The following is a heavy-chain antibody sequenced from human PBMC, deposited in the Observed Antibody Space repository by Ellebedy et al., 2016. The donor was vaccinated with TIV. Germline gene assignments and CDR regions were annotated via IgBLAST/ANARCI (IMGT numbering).Heavy chain of an antibody. V-gene: IGHV3-30*04. D-gene: IGHD2-2*01. CDR2: ISSDGRNK. J-gene: IGHJ4*02. CDR3: AKIVPLRLSQMRAGKQKGAFIDY. Sequence: GGSLRLSXEGSAFTLRNNAFFWIRQPPGKGLEWVATISSDGRNKYYADSVKGRFTISRDNANNTLYLQLNRLRTEDTAVYYCAKIVPLRLSQMRAGKQKGAFIDYWGQGTLVIVSS. CDR1: AFTLRNNA.